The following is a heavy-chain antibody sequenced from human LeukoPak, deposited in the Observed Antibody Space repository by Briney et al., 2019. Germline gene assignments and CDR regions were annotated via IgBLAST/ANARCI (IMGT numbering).Heavy chain of an antibody. CDR2: IYSGGST. V-gene: IGHV3-66*01. CDR1: GLTVSSNY. Sequence: GGSLSLSCAASGLTVSSNYMSWVRQAPGKGLEWVSVIYSGGSTYYADYVKGRLTISRDNSKNTLYLQMNSLRAEDRAVYYCARERRDSSGYFDAFDIWGQGTMVTVSS. J-gene: IGHJ3*02. CDR3: ARERRDSSGYFDAFDI. D-gene: IGHD3-22*01.